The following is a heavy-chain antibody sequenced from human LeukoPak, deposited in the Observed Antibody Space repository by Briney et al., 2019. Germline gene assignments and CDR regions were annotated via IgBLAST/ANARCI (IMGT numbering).Heavy chain of an antibody. V-gene: IGHV1-24*01. CDR1: GYTLTELS. D-gene: IGHD2-15*01. CDR2: FDPEDGET. Sequence: ASVKVSCKVSGYTLTELSMHWVRQAPGKGLEWMGGFDPEDGETIYAQKFQGRVTMTEDTSTDTAYMELSSLRSDDTAVYYCASCSGGSCPYYYYYMDVWGKGTTVTVSS. J-gene: IGHJ6*03. CDR3: ASCSGGSCPYYYYYMDV.